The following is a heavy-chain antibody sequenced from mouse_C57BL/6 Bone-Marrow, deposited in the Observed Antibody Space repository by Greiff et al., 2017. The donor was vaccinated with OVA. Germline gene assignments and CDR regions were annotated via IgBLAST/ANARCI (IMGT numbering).Heavy chain of an antibody. CDR2: IYPRSGNT. CDR3: ARPRDITTVVGDY. J-gene: IGHJ2*01. Sequence: QVQLKQSGAELARPGASVKLSCKASGYTFTSYGISWVKQRTGQGLAWIGEIYPRSGNTYYNEKFKGKATLPADKSSSTAYMELRSLTSEDSAVYFCARPRDITTVVGDYWGQGTTLTVSS. D-gene: IGHD1-1*01. V-gene: IGHV1-81*01. CDR1: GYTFTSYG.